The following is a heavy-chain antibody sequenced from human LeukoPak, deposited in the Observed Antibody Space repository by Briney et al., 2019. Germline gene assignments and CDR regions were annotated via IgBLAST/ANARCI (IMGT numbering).Heavy chain of an antibody. D-gene: IGHD3-10*01. CDR3: VREFGASRNF. V-gene: IGHV3-48*03. CDR1: GFTFSTYE. CDR2: ISSSAITK. Sequence: GGSLRLSCAASGFTFSTYEMNWVRQAPGKGLEWISYISSSAITKKYADSVKGRFTISRDNAKNSLYLQLNGLRAEDTGVYYCVREFGASRNFWGQGTLVTVSS. J-gene: IGHJ4*02.